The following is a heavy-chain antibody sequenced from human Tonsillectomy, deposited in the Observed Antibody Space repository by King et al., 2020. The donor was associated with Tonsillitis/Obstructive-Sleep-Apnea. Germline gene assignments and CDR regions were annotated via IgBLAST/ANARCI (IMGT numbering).Heavy chain of an antibody. CDR2: IYPSNSDT. D-gene: IGHD3-16*01. CDR3: ARAGYTTSSVWGAGDH. V-gene: IGHV5-51*01. J-gene: IGHJ4*02. Sequence: VQLVESGAEVGKPGESLKISCKPSGYTFSNHWIGWVRQMPGKALEWMGIIYPSNSDTMYSPSFQGQVTFSADKSISTAYLLWSSLNASDTAMYYCARAGYTTSSVWGAGDHWGQGTLVTVSS. CDR1: GYTFSNHW.